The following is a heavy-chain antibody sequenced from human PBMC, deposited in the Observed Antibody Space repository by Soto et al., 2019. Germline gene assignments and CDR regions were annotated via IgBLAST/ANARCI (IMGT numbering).Heavy chain of an antibody. CDR2: IIPIFGTA. Sequence: ASVKVSCKASGGTFSSYAISWVRQAPGQGLEWMGGIIPIFGTANYAQKFQGRVTITADESTSTAYMELSSLRSEDTAVYYCARSNGDYYDSSGYGSHFYYWDQGTLVAVSS. J-gene: IGHJ4*02. CDR1: GGTFSSYA. CDR3: ARSNGDYYDSSGYGSHFYY. V-gene: IGHV1-69*13. D-gene: IGHD3-22*01.